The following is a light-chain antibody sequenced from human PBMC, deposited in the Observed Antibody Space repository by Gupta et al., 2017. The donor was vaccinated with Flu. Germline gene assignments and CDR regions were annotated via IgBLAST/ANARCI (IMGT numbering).Light chain of an antibody. CDR1: QSISNW. V-gene: IGKV1-5*03. CDR2: TAS. J-gene: IGKJ5*01. CDR3: QQYNSYSIT. Sequence: DIQMTQSPPTLSASVGDRVTITCRASQSISNWLAWYQQKPGKAPKLLIYTASTLESGVPSRFSGSGSGTEFTLTISSLQPDDFATYYCQQYNSYSITFGQGTRLEIK.